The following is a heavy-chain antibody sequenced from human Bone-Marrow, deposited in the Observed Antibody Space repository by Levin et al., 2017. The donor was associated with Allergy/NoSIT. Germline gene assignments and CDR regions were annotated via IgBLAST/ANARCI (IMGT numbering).Heavy chain of an antibody. D-gene: IGHD3-16*01. J-gene: IGHJ4*02. CDR3: TGGPSGVRS. V-gene: IGHV3-53*01. CDR1: GFTVSNNY. Sequence: GGSLRLSCAASGFTVSNNYMSWVRQAPGKGLEWVSLIYSRGGTNYADSVKGRFTISRDSSKNTLYLQMNSLRAADTAGYYCTGGPSGVRSWGQGTLVTVSS. CDR2: IYSRGGT.